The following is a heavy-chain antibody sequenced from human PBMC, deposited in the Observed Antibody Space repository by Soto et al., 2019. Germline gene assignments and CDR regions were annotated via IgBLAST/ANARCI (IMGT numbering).Heavy chain of an antibody. CDR2: IYYSGST. V-gene: IGHV4-39*01. CDR1: GGSISSSSYY. Sequence: PSETLSLTCTVSGGSISSSSYYWGWIRQPPGKGLEWIGSIYYSGSTYYNPSLKSRVTISVDTSKNQFPLKLSSVTAGDTAVYYCANQGGGSSSGLNWFYPLGQGTLATVSS. J-gene: IGHJ5*02. D-gene: IGHD6-13*01. CDR3: ANQGGGSSSGLNWFYP.